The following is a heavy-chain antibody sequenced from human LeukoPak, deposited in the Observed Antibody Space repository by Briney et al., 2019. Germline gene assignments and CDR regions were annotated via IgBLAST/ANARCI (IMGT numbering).Heavy chain of an antibody. CDR3: ARVRASFCSGGSCYGLDYYYGMDV. J-gene: IGHJ6*02. V-gene: IGHV3-30*03. CDR2: ISYDGSNK. CDR1: GFTFSSYG. Sequence: PGGSLRLSCAASGFTFSSYGMHWVRQAPGKGLEWVAVISYDGSNKYYADSVKGRFTISRDNSKNTLYLQMNSLRAEDTAVYYCARVRASFCSGGSCYGLDYYYGMDVWGQGTTVTVSS. D-gene: IGHD2-15*01.